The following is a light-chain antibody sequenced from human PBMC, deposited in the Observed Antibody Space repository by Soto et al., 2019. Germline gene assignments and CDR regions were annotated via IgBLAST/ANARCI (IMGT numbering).Light chain of an antibody. CDR3: QQLNSYPRIT. V-gene: IGKV1-9*01. J-gene: IGKJ5*01. CDR2: AAS. Sequence: DIPLTQSPSFLSASVGDRVTITCRASQGISSYLAWYQQKPGKAPKLLIYAASTLQSGVPSRFSGSGSGTEFTLTISSLQPEDFATYYCQQLNSYPRITFGQVKRLEIK. CDR1: QGISSY.